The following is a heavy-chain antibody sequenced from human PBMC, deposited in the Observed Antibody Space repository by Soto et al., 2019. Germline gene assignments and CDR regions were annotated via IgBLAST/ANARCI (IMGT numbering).Heavy chain of an antibody. D-gene: IGHD6-25*01. CDR2: ISGGNGNT. CDR1: GYIFTKSA. J-gene: IGHJ4*02. CDR3: ARDGVAAGNINFDY. Sequence: QVHLVQSGAEVKKPGASVKVSCKASGYIFTKSAMHWVHQAPGQRLEWMGWISGGNGNTKYSPKLQDRVTITRDTSASTAYMELSSLRSEDTALYYCARDGVAAGNINFDYWGQGTLVTVSS. V-gene: IGHV1-3*01.